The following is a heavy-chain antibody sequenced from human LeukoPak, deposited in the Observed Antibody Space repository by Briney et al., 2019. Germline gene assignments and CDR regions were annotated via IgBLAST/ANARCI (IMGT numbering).Heavy chain of an antibody. V-gene: IGHV1-2*02. D-gene: IGHD6-19*01. J-gene: IGHJ3*02. CDR1: GYTFTGYY. Sequence: ASVKVSCKASGYTFTGYYMHWVRQAPGQGLEWMGWINPNSGGTNYAQKFQGRVTMTRDTSISTAYMELSRLRSDDTAVYYCARAGYSSGWYWPGLSGAFDIWGQGTMVTVSS. CDR2: INPNSGGT. CDR3: ARAGYSSGWYWPGLSGAFDI.